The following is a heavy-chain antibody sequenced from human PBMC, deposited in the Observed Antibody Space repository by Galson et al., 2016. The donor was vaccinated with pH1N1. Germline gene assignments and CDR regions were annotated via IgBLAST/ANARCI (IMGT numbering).Heavy chain of an antibody. V-gene: IGHV3-23*01. CDR3: VRAIGAAGGY. CDR2: ITDSGGST. J-gene: IGHJ4*02. D-gene: IGHD6-13*01. Sequence: SLRLSCAASGFTFSSYAMRWVRQAPGKGLEWVSSITDSGGSTYYADSVKGRFTISRDNSKNTLYLQMNSLRAEDTALYYCVRAIGAAGGYWGQGTLVTVSS. CDR1: GFTFSSYA.